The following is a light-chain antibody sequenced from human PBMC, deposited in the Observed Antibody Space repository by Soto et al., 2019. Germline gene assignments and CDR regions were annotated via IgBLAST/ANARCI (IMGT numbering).Light chain of an antibody. Sequence: QSALTQPRSVSASPGQSVTISCTGTSSNVGGYNYVSWYQQNPGKAPKLMIYDASKWPPGVPDRFSGSKSGNAAFLTISGLQVEDEADYYCCSYAASYTLLFGGGTKLTVL. V-gene: IGLV2-11*01. CDR1: SSNVGGYNY. CDR2: DAS. CDR3: CSYAASYTLL. J-gene: IGLJ3*02.